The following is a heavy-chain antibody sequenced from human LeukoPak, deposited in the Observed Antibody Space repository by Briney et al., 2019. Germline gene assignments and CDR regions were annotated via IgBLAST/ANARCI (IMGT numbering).Heavy chain of an antibody. CDR2: INPNSGGT. V-gene: IGHV1-2*02. Sequence: ASVKVSCKASGYTFTDYFLHWVRQAPGQGLEWMGWINPNSGGTYYAQKFQGRVTMTRDTSIITAYMELSSLRSEDTAVYYCARDRLEDRYYYYYGMDVWGQGTTVTVSS. J-gene: IGHJ6*02. CDR1: GYTFTDYF. D-gene: IGHD1-1*01. CDR3: ARDRLEDRYYYYYGMDV.